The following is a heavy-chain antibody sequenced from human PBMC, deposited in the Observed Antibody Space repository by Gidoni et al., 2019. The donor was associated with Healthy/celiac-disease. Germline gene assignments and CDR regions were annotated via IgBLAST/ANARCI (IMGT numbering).Heavy chain of an antibody. CDR2: ISGSGDST. V-gene: IGHV3-23*01. D-gene: IGHD1-26*01. CDR3: VRHSGSYGY. J-gene: IGHJ4*02. CDR1: GFTFSSYA. Sequence: EVQLLESGGGLVQPGGSLRLSCAASGFTFSSYAMSWVRQAPGKGLDWVSAISGSGDSTYYADSVKGRFTISRDTSKNTLYLQMNSLRAEDTAVYYCVRHSGSYGYWGQGTLVTVSS.